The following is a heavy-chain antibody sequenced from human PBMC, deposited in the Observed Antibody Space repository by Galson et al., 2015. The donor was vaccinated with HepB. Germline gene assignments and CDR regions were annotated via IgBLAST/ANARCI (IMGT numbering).Heavy chain of an antibody. V-gene: IGHV2-5*02. D-gene: IGHD5-18*01. J-gene: IGHJ4*02. CDR1: GFSLSTSGVG. CDR3: AHRGAMVRNFDY. Sequence: PALVKPTQTLTLTCTFSGFSLSTSGVGVGWIRQPPGKALEWLALIYWDDDKRYSPSLKSRLTITKDTSKNQVVLTMTNMDPVDTATYYCAHRGAMVRNFDYWGQGTLVTVSS. CDR2: IYWDDDK.